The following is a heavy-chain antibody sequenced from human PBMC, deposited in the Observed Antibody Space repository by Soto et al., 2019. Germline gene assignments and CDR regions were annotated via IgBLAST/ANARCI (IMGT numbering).Heavy chain of an antibody. V-gene: IGHV3-30-3*01. Sequence: SLRLSCAASGFTFSSYAMHWVRQAPGKGLEWVAVISYDGSNKYYADSVKGRFTISRDNSKNTLYLQMNSLRAEDTAVYYCARVRRSEAMVSFNWLDPWGQGTMVTVYS. J-gene: IGHJ5*02. CDR2: ISYDGSNK. CDR1: GFTFSSYA. D-gene: IGHD5-18*01. CDR3: ARVRRSEAMVSFNWLDP.